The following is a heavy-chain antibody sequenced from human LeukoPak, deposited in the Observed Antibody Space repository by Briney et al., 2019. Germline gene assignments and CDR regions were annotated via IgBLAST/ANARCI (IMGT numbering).Heavy chain of an antibody. CDR3: ARVAVTASSDAFDI. V-gene: IGHV3-66*01. D-gene: IGHD2-21*02. J-gene: IGHJ3*02. CDR2: IYSGGDT. CDR1: GFTFDDYA. Sequence: GGSLRLSCAASGFTFDDYAMHWVRQAPGRGLEWLSIIYSGGDTYYPDSLKGRFTISRDNSKNTLYLRMNSLRAEDTAVYYCARVAVTASSDAFDIWGQGTMVTVSS.